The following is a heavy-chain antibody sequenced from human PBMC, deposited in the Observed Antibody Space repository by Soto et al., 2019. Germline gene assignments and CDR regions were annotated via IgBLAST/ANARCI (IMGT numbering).Heavy chain of an antibody. CDR1: GYTFTSYT. CDR3: ARRIDPDY. J-gene: IGHJ4*02. D-gene: IGHD1-26*01. Sequence: ASVKVSCKASGYTFTSYTVHWVRQAPGQRLEWMGWIHAGNGNTKYSQRFQDRVTITRDTSASTVFMELSGLTFEDTAVYYCARRIDPDYWGQGTLVTVSS. CDR2: IHAGNGNT. V-gene: IGHV1-3*01.